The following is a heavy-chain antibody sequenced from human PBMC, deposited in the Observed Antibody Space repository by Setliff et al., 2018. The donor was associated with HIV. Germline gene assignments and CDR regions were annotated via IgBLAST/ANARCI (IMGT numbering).Heavy chain of an antibody. V-gene: IGHV4-34*01. J-gene: IGHJ4*02. CDR1: GGSFSGYY. CDR2: INQSGST. CDR3: APIDPFPHDYSNSSFDY. D-gene: IGHD4-4*01. Sequence: SETLSLTCAVYGGSFSGYYWSWIRQPPGKGLEWIGEINQSGSTNYNPSLKSRVTISVDTSKNQFSLKLSSVTAADTAVYYCAPIDPFPHDYSNSSFDYWGQGTLVTVSS.